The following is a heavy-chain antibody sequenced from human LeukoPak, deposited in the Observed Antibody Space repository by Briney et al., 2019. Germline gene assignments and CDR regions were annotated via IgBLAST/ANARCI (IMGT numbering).Heavy chain of an antibody. Sequence: SETLSLTCTVSGGSISSSSYYWGWIRQPPGKGLEWIGSIYYSGSTYYNPSLKSRVTISVDTSKNQFSLKLSSVTAADMAVYYCASEGGGFDPWGQGTLVTVSS. V-gene: IGHV4-39*01. CDR3: ASEGGGFDP. CDR2: IYYSGST. J-gene: IGHJ5*02. CDR1: GGSISSSSYY. D-gene: IGHD1-26*01.